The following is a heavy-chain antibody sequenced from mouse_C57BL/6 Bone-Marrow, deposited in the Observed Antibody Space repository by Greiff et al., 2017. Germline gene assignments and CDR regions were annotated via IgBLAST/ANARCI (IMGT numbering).Heavy chain of an antibody. CDR1: GFTFSSYA. V-gene: IGHV5-4*03. CDR2: ISDGGSYT. J-gene: IGHJ4*01. Sequence: EVKLVESGGGLVKPGGSLKLSCAASGFTFSSYAMSWVRQTPEKRLEWVATISDGGSYTYYPDNVKGRFTISRDNAKNNLSLQMSHLKSEDTAMYYCARNRSALDYWGQGTSVTVSS. CDR3: ARNRSALDY.